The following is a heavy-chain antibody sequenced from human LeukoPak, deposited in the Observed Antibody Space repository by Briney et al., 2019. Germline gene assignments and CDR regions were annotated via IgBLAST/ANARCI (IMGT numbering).Heavy chain of an antibody. CDR2: ISGSGGST. V-gene: IGHV3-23*01. Sequence: PGGSLRLSCAASGFTFSSYAMSWVRQAPGKGLECVSAISGSGGSTYYADSVKGRFTISRGNSKNTLYLQMNSLRAEDTAVYYCAKEGDGYNYLLGYWGQGTLVTVST. CDR3: AKEGDGYNYLLGY. D-gene: IGHD5-24*01. J-gene: IGHJ4*02. CDR1: GFTFSSYA.